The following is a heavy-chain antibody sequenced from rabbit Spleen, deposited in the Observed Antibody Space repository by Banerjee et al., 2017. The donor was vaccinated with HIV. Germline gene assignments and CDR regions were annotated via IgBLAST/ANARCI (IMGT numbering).Heavy chain of an antibody. CDR2: INAVTGKA. J-gene: IGHJ6*01. D-gene: IGHD8-1*01. Sequence: QEQLEESGGGLVKPEGSLTLTCKASGVSLNDKDVMCWVRQAPGKGLEWIACINAVTGKAVYASWAKGRFTFSKTSSTTVTLQMTRLTAADTATYFCARDTASSFSSYGMDLWGQGTLVTVS. V-gene: IGHV1S45*01. CDR3: ARDTASSFSSYGMDL. CDR1: GVSLNDKDV.